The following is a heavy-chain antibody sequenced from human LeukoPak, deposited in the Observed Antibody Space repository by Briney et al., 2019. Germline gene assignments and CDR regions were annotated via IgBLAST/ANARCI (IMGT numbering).Heavy chain of an antibody. V-gene: IGHV3-7*01. Sequence: PGGSLRLSCAASGFTFSSYWMSWVRQAPGKGLEWVANIKQDGSEKYYVDSVKGRFTISRDNAKNSLYLQMNSLRAEDTAVYYCARVGSYYYGSGLADIWGQGTMVTVSS. D-gene: IGHD3-10*01. CDR1: GFTFSSYW. CDR3: ARVGSYYYGSGLADI. CDR2: IKQDGSEK. J-gene: IGHJ3*02.